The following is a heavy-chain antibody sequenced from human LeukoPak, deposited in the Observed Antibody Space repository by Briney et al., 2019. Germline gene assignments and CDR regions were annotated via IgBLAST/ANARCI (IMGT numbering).Heavy chain of an antibody. CDR3: AKHSDCSGSTCYKFDY. CDR2: ISGSGGST. D-gene: IGHD2-15*01. J-gene: IGHJ4*02. CDR1: GFTFSSYA. V-gene: IGHV3-23*01. Sequence: GGSLRLPCAASGFTFSSYAMSWVRQAPGKGLEWVSFISGSGGSTNYADSVKGRFTISRDNSKNTVYLQMNTLRAEDTALYYCAKHSDCSGSTCYKFDYWGQGSLVTASS.